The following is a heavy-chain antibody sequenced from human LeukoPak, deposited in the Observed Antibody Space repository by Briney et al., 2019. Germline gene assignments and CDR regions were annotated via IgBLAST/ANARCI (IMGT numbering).Heavy chain of an antibody. Sequence: ASVKVSCKASGYTFTSYDINWVRPATGQGLEWMGWMNPNSGNTGYAQKFQGRVTMTRNTSISTAYMELSRLRSEDTAVYYCARAIMVRGVIMNYWGQGTLVTVSS. V-gene: IGHV1-8*01. J-gene: IGHJ4*02. CDR3: ARAIMVRGVIMNY. D-gene: IGHD3-10*01. CDR1: GYTFTSYD. CDR2: MNPNSGNT.